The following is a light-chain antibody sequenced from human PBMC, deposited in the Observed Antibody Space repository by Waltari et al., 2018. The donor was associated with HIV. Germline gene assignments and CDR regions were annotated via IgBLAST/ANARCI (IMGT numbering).Light chain of an antibody. J-gene: IGKJ2*01. CDR3: MQALQSPPT. CDR2: LGS. Sequence: DIVLTQSPLSLPVTPGEPASISCRSSQSLLHSNGYNYLDWYLQKPGQSPRLLIYLGSNRASGVPDRFSGSGSGTDFTLKISRMEAEDVGVYYCMQALQSPPTFGQGTKVEIK. V-gene: IGKV2-28*01. CDR1: QSLLHSNGYNY.